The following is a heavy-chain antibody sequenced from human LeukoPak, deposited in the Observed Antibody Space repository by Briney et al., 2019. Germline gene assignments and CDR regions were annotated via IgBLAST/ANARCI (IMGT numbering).Heavy chain of an antibody. V-gene: IGHV4-34*01. J-gene: IGHJ5*02. CDR2: INHSGST. Sequence: PSETLSLTCAVYGGSFSGYYWSWIRQPPGKGLEWIGEINHSGSTNYNPSLKSRVTISVDTSKNQFSLKLSSVTAADTAVYYCARVWGTYCSGGSCYGFRWFDPWGQGTLVTVSS. CDR3: ARVWGTYCSGGSCYGFRWFDP. CDR1: GGSFSGYY. D-gene: IGHD2-15*01.